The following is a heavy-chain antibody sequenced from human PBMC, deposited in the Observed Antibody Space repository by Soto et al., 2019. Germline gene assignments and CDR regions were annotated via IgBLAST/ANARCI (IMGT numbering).Heavy chain of an antibody. Sequence: QVQLVQSGAEVRQPASSVKVSCKTSGATFSSYAITWVRQAPGQGLEWMGGIVPTVDTSTYAQKFQGRVTINADKFTNTVYMELSSLRSDDTAVYDCVRVVAIPGYPDNWGQGTLVTVSS. D-gene: IGHD5-12*01. J-gene: IGHJ4*02. CDR3: VRVVAIPGYPDN. CDR2: IVPTVDTS. V-gene: IGHV1-69*14. CDR1: GATFSSYA.